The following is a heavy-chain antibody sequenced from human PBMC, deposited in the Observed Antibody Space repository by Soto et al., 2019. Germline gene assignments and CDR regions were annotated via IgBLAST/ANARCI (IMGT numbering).Heavy chain of an antibody. Sequence: EVQLVESGGGLVQPGGSLRLSCAASGFTFSSYWMSWVRQAPGKGLEWVANIKQDGSEKYYVDSVKGRFTISRDNAKNTLYLQMNSLRAEAKAVYYCARAWHSGWFDYWGQGTLVTVSS. V-gene: IGHV3-7*03. J-gene: IGHJ4*02. CDR3: ARAWHSGWFDY. D-gene: IGHD6-19*01. CDR1: GFTFSSYW. CDR2: IKQDGSEK.